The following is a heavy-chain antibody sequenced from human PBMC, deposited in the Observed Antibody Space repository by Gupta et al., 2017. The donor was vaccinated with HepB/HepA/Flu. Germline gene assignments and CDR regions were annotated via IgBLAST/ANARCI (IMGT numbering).Heavy chain of an antibody. CDR2: ISSSSSYI. CDR1: GFTFSSYS. D-gene: IGHD3-22*01. J-gene: IGHJ4*02. V-gene: IGHV3-21*01. Sequence: EVQLVESGGGLVKPGGSLRLSCAASGFTFSSYSMNWVRQAPGKGLEWVSSISSSSSYIYYADSVKGRFTISRDNAKNSLYLQMNSLRAEDTAVYYCARGEENYYYDSSGYIDYWGQGTLVTVSS. CDR3: ARGEENYYYDSSGYIDY.